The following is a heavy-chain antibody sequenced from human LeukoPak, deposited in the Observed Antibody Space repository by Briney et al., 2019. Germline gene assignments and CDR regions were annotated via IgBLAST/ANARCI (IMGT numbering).Heavy chain of an antibody. V-gene: IGHV3-21*01. CDR3: ATDRGSGSRFDY. CDR1: GFTFSSYW. CDR2: ISSSSSYI. Sequence: PGGSLRLSCAASGFTFSSYWMHWVRQAPGKGLVWVSSISSSSSYIYYADSVKGRFTISRDNAKNSLYLQMNSLRAEDTAVYYCATDRGSGSRFDYWGQGTLVTVSS. J-gene: IGHJ4*02. D-gene: IGHD3-10*01.